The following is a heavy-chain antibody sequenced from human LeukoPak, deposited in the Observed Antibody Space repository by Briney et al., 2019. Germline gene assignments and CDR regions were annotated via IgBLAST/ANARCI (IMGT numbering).Heavy chain of an antibody. D-gene: IGHD3-3*01. V-gene: IGHV4-34*01. J-gene: IGHJ4*02. CDR2: INHSGST. CDR3: ARGYYDFWSGYYGSYFDY. CDR1: GGSISSYY. Sequence: SETLSLTCTVSGGSISSYYWSWIRQPPGKGLEWIGEINHSGSTNYNPSLKSRVTISVDTSKNQFSLKLSSVTAADTAVYYCARGYYDFWSGYYGSYFDYWGQGTLVTVSS.